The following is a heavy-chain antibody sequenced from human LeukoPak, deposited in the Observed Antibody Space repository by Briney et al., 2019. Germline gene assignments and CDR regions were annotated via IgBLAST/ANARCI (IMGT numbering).Heavy chain of an antibody. Sequence: PSETLSLTCAVYGGSFSGYYWSWIRQPPGKGLEWIGEINHSGSTNYNPSLKSRVTISVDTSKNQFSLKLSSVTAADTAVYYCARGLLGGDYYFLDYYYMDVWGKGTTVTVSS. CDR1: GGSFSGYY. CDR2: INHSGST. CDR3: ARGLLGGDYYFLDYYYMDV. V-gene: IGHV4-34*01. J-gene: IGHJ6*03. D-gene: IGHD4-17*01.